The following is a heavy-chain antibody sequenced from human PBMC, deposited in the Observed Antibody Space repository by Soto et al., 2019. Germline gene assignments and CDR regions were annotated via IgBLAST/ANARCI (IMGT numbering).Heavy chain of an antibody. D-gene: IGHD6-13*01. CDR2: MNPNSGNT. J-gene: IGHJ6*02. Sequence: VASVKVSCKASGYTFTSYDINWVRQATGQGLEWMVWMNPNSGNTGYAQKFQGRVTMTRNTSISTAYMELSSLRSEDTAVYYCARGLRYSSSWYGYYYYGMDVWGQGTTVTAP. CDR3: ARGLRYSSSWYGYYYYGMDV. V-gene: IGHV1-8*01. CDR1: GYTFTSYD.